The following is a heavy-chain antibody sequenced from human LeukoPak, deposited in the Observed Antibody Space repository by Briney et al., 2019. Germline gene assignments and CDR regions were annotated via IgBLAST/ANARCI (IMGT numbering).Heavy chain of an antibody. CDR2: ISESGGST. Sequence: GGSLRLSCVASGFTFSTYTMNWIRQAPGKGLEWVSGISESGGSTYYADSVKGRFTSSRDNSKDTLYLQMDNLRAEDTAAYYCAKGSFWGQGTLVTVSS. D-gene: IGHD3-10*01. CDR3: AKGSF. J-gene: IGHJ4*02. CDR1: GFTFSTYT. V-gene: IGHV3-23*01.